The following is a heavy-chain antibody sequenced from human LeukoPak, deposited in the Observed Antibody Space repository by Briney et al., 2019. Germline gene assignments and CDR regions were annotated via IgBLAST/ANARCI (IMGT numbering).Heavy chain of an antibody. CDR2: ISGSGDT. CDR1: GFTYSIYA. J-gene: IGHJ4*02. Sequence: GGSLRLSCAVSGFTYSIYAMSWVRQAPGKGLEGVSTISGSGDTYYVDSVKGRFTISRDNSKDTLYLQMNSLRAEDTAVYYCAKEGGYNYGYLDYWGQGTLVTVSS. D-gene: IGHD5-18*01. CDR3: AKEGGYNYGYLDY. V-gene: IGHV3-23*01.